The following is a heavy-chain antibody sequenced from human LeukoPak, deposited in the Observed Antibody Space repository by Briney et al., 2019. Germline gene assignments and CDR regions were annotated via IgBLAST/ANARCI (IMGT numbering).Heavy chain of an antibody. CDR3: AKDRSGGNVYYFDY. CDR2: ISGSGGST. Sequence: GGSLRLSCAASGFTFSSYAMSWVRQAPGKGLEWVSVISGSGGSTSYADSVKGRFTISIDNSKNTLNLQINSLRAGETPVYYCAKDRSGGNVYYFDYWGQGTLVTVSS. D-gene: IGHD4-23*01. V-gene: IGHV3-23*01. J-gene: IGHJ4*02. CDR1: GFTFSSYA.